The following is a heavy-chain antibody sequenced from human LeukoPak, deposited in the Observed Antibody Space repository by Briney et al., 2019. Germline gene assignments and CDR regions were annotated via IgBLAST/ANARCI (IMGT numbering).Heavy chain of an antibody. Sequence: GASVKVSCKASGYTFTSYDINRVRQATGQGLEWMGWMNPNSGNTGYAQKFQGRVTMTRNTSISTAYMELSSLRSEDTAVYYCAIYDILTGFRAFDIWGQGTMVTVSS. J-gene: IGHJ3*02. D-gene: IGHD3-9*01. CDR1: GYTFTSYD. V-gene: IGHV1-8*01. CDR3: AIYDILTGFRAFDI. CDR2: MNPNSGNT.